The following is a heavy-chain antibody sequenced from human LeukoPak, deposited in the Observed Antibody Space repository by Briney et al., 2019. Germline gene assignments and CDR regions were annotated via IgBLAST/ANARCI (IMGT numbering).Heavy chain of an antibody. CDR1: GYTFTSYG. D-gene: IGHD3-10*01. CDR2: ISAYNGNT. V-gene: IGHV1-18*01. Sequence: ASVKVSCKAAGYTFTSYGISWVRQGPGQGLEWMGWISAYNGNTNYAQKLQGRVTMTTDTSTSTAYMELRSLRSDDTAVYYCARGGGFNRVVLWFGGAQDPRYNWFDPWGQGTLVTVSS. J-gene: IGHJ5*02. CDR3: ARGGGFNRVVLWFGGAQDPRYNWFDP.